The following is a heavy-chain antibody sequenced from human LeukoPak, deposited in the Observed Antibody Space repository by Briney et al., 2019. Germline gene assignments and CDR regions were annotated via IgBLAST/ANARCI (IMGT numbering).Heavy chain of an antibody. J-gene: IGHJ5*02. V-gene: IGHV1-8*01. D-gene: IGHD3-9*01. CDR3: ARAPRYFDWLSGLFDP. Sequence: GASVKVSCKASGYTFTSYDINWVRQATGQGLEWMGWMNPNSGNTGYAQKFQGRVTMTRNTFISTAYMELSSLRSEDTAVYYCARAPRYFDWLSGLFDPWGQGTLVTVSS. CDR2: MNPNSGNT. CDR1: GYTFTSYD.